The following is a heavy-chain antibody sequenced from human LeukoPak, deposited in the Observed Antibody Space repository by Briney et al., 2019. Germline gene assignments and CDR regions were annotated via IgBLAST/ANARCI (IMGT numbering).Heavy chain of an antibody. CDR1: GGSFSGYY. V-gene: IGHV4-34*01. Sequence: SETLSLTCAVYGGSFSGYYWSWIRQPPGKGLEWIGEINHSGSTNYNPSLKSRVTISVDTSKNQFSLKLGSVTAADTAVYYCARGPYSSSSIDYWGQGTLVTVSS. CDR3: ARGPYSSSSIDY. D-gene: IGHD6-6*01. J-gene: IGHJ4*02. CDR2: INHSGST.